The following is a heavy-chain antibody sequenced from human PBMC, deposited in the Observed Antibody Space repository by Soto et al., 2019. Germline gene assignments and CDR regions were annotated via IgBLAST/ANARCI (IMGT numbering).Heavy chain of an antibody. CDR3: ARDRLYYYGMDV. CDR2: IYYSGST. CDR1: GGSFSGYY. J-gene: IGHJ6*02. Sequence: SETLSLTCAVYGGSFSGYYWSWIRQPPGKGLEWIGYIYYSGSTNYNPSLKSRVTISVDTSKNQFSLKLSSVTAADTAVYYCARDRLYYYGMDVWGQGTTVTVSS. V-gene: IGHV4-59*01.